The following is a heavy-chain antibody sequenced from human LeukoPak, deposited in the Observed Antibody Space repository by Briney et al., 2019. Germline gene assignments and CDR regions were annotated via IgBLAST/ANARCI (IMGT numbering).Heavy chain of an antibody. V-gene: IGHV3-66*01. Sequence: GGSLRLSCAASGLTVNNDYMSWVRQAPGKGLEWVSVIYSGGSTYYADSVKGRFTISRDNANKSLYLQMNSLRAEDTAVYYCARESKGRSKIDYWGQGTPVTVSS. CDR3: ARESKGRSKIDY. CDR2: IYSGGST. D-gene: IGHD4-17*01. J-gene: IGHJ4*02. CDR1: GLTVNNDY.